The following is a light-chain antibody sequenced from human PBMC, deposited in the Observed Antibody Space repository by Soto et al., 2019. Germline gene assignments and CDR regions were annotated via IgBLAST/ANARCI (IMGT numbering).Light chain of an antibody. Sequence: DIQMTQSPSTLSASVGDGVTITCRASQSISSWLAWYQQKPGKAPKLLIYKASSLESGVPSRFSGSGSGTEFTLTISSLQPDDFATSYCQQYNSYRTFGQGTKVEIK. J-gene: IGKJ1*01. CDR1: QSISSW. CDR3: QQYNSYRT. V-gene: IGKV1-5*03. CDR2: KAS.